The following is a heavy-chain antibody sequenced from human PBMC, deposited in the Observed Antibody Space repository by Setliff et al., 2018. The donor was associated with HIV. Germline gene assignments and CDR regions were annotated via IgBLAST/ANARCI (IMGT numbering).Heavy chain of an antibody. J-gene: IGHJ3*01. CDR2: INHRGST. V-gene: IGHV4-34*01. D-gene: IGHD1-26*01. CDR3: ARVVGADDAFAF. Sequence: ASETLSLTCAVYGGSFSDYYWTWIRQSPGKGLEWIGEINHRGSTNYNPSLKSXXXVSVDTSKNQFSLKLSSVTAADTAVYYCARVVGADDAFAFWGQGTXXXVSS. CDR1: GGSFSDYY.